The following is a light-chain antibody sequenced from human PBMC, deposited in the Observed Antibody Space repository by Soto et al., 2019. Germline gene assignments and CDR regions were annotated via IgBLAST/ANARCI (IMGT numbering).Light chain of an antibody. CDR1: QGIRHY. CDR3: QNFDSAPQT. Sequence: DIQMTQSPSSLSASVGDRVTITCRASQGIRHYLAWYQQKPGKVPKLLIYEASNLQSGVPSRFRGGGSGTELTLPISSLQPEDVATYYCQNFDSAPQTFCQGTKVEIK. CDR2: EAS. J-gene: IGKJ1*01. V-gene: IGKV1-27*01.